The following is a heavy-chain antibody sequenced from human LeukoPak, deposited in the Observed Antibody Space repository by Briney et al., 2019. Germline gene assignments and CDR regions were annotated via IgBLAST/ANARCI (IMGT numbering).Heavy chain of an antibody. CDR1: GGSISSGDYY. Sequence: SETLSLTCTVSGGSISSGDYYWSWIRQPPGKGLEWIGSIDYSGTTYNSPSLKSRVSISVDTSKNQFSLKLISVTAADTAVYYCATRGYCPSTRCWYFDYWGQGTLVTVSS. CDR2: IDYSGTT. V-gene: IGHV4-30-4*01. CDR3: ATRGYCPSTRCWYFDY. J-gene: IGHJ4*02. D-gene: IGHD2-2*01.